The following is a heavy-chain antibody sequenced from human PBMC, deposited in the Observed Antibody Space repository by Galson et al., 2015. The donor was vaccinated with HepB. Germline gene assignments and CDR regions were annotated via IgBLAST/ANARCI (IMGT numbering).Heavy chain of an antibody. D-gene: IGHD2-21*01. CDR1: GDSVSNDRAA. V-gene: IGHV6-1*01. CDR2: TYYRSKWHN. CDR3: ARDCGGDCPANWFDP. J-gene: IGHJ5*02. Sequence: CAISGDSVSNDRAAWDWIRQSPSRGLEWLGRTYYRSKWHNDYELSVKSRITISPDTSKNQFSLQLKSATPEDTAVYYCARDCGGDCPANWFDPWGQGTLVTVSS.